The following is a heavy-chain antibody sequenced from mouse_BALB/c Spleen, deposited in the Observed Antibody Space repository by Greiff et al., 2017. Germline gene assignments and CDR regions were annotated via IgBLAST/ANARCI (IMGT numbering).Heavy chain of an antibody. J-gene: IGHJ2*01. CDR3: ARHERTASRREYYFDY. V-gene: IGHV5-6*01. D-gene: IGHD6-1*01. CDR2: ISSGGSYT. CDR1: GFTFSSYG. Sequence: LVESGGDLVKPGGSLKLSCAASGFTFSSYGMSWVRQTPDKRLEWVATISSGGSYTYYPDSVQGRFTISRDNAKNTLYLQMSSLKSEDTAMYYCARHERTASRREYYFDYWGQGTTLTVSS.